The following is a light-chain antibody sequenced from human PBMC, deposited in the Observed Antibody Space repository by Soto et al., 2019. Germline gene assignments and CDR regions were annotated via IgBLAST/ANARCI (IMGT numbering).Light chain of an antibody. CDR3: QSYDSSLSGVV. V-gene: IGLV1-40*01. J-gene: IGLJ3*02. CDR2: RNI. Sequence: QSVLTQTPSVSGALGQRVTISCTGRSSNIGAGYDVHWYQQLPGTAPKLLIYRNINRPSGVPDRFSGSQSGTSASLAITGLQAEDEADYFCQSYDSSLSGVVFGGGTKLTVL. CDR1: SSNIGAGYD.